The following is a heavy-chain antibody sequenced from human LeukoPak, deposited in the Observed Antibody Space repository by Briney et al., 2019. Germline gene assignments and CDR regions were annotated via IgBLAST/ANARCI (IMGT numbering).Heavy chain of an antibody. CDR1: GYTFTSYG. V-gene: IGHV1-18*01. D-gene: IGHD3-22*01. J-gene: IGHJ4*02. Sequence: ASVKVSCKASGYTFTSYGISWVRQAPGQGLEWMGWISACNGNTNYAQKLQGRVTMTTDTSTSTAYMELRSLRSDDTAVYYCARGYYDSSGYYYAEYYFDYWGQGTLVTVSS. CDR2: ISACNGNT. CDR3: ARGYYDSSGYYYAEYYFDY.